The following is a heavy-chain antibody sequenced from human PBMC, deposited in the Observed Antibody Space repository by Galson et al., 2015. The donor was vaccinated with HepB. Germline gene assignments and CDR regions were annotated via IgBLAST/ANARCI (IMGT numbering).Heavy chain of an antibody. Sequence: SLRLSCAASGFTFSSYSMNWVRQAPGKGLEWVSYISSSSTIYYADSVKGRFTISRDNAKNSLYLQMNSLRAEDTAVYYCARDPYGMDVWGKGTTVTVSS. CDR1: GFTFSSYS. CDR3: ARDPYGMDV. V-gene: IGHV3-48*01. CDR2: ISSSSTI. J-gene: IGHJ6*04.